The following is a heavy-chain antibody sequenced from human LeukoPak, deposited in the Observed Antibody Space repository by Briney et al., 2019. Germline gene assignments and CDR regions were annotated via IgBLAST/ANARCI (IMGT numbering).Heavy chain of an antibody. Sequence: SETLSLTCTVSGGSISSSSYYWGWIRQPPGKGLEWSGSIYYSGSTYYNPSLKSRVTISVDTSKNQFSLKLSSVTAADTAVYYCARQDVTAIDYWGQGTLVTVSS. D-gene: IGHD5-18*01. CDR2: IYYSGST. V-gene: IGHV4-39*01. CDR1: GGSISSSSYY. J-gene: IGHJ4*02. CDR3: ARQDVTAIDY.